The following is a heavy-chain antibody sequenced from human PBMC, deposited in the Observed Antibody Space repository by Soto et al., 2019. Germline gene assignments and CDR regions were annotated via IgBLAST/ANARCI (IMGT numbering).Heavy chain of an antibody. CDR3: ATYTAFAKYYFDY. Sequence: SETLSLTCAVSGVSITTNGYSWSWIRQPPGKGLEWIGYIYPSGTIFYNPSLNSRVTISADTSNNQFSLKLTSVTAADTAVYFCATYTAFAKYYFDYWGRGTMVTVYS. J-gene: IGHJ4*02. CDR1: GVSITTNGYS. CDR2: IYPSGTI. D-gene: IGHD3-16*01. V-gene: IGHV4-30-2*01.